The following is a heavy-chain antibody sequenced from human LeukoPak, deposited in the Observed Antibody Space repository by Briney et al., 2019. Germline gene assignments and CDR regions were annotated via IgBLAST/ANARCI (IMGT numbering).Heavy chain of an antibody. D-gene: IGHD2-2*01. Sequence: ASVKVSCKASGYTFTGQYMHWVRQAPGQGFEWMGWINPNSGGTNYAQQFQGRVTMTRDTSISTAYMEVSSLRSDDTAVYYCARHSSTWVDGAFDIWGQGTMVTVSS. CDR3: ARHSSTWVDGAFDI. J-gene: IGHJ3*02. CDR1: GYTFTGQY. CDR2: INPNSGGT. V-gene: IGHV1-2*02.